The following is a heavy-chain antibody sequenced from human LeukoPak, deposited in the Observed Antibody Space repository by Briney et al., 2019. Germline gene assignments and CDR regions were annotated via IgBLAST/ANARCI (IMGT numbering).Heavy chain of an antibody. CDR2: INPNSGAT. CDR3: ARELDMATTRYYYGLDV. V-gene: IGHV1-2*02. D-gene: IGHD5-24*01. Sequence: ASVKVSCKASVYTFTVYYMHCVRQAPGRGLEWMGWINPNSGATIYAQKFQGRVTMTRDTSINTAYMELSSLRSDDTAVYYSARELDMATTRYYYGLDVWVQGTTVTVSS. CDR1: VYTFTVYY. J-gene: IGHJ6*01.